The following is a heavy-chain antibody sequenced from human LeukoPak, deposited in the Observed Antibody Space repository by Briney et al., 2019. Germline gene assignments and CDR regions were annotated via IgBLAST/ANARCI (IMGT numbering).Heavy chain of an antibody. Sequence: ASVKVSCKASGYTFTSYAMHWVRQAPGQRLEWMGWINAGNGNTKYSQKFQGRVTITRDTSASTAYMELSSLRSEDTAVYYCARVREEYWGLKGVENYYYMDVWGKGTTVTVSS. CDR1: GYTFTSYA. CDR3: ARVREEYWGLKGVENYYYMDV. J-gene: IGHJ6*03. D-gene: IGHD7-27*01. CDR2: INAGNGNT. V-gene: IGHV1-3*01.